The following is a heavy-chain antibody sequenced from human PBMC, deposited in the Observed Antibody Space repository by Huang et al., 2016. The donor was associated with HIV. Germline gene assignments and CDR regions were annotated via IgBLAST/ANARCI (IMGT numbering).Heavy chain of an antibody. CDR3: AKFGSSGYLPRYSFDY. CDR1: GFTFSSYG. D-gene: IGHD3-22*01. CDR2: IHYEGSNS. J-gene: IGHJ4*02. Sequence: QVQLVESGGGVVQPGGSLRRSCAASGFTFSSYGMHWVRQGPGRGVEWVAFIHYEGSNSYYADSVKGRFTISRDNSKNTLYLQMNSLRAEDTAVYFCAKFGSSGYLPRYSFDYWGQGTLVTVSS. V-gene: IGHV3-30*02.